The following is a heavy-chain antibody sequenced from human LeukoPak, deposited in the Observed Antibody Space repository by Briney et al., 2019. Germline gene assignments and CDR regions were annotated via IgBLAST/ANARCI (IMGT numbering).Heavy chain of an antibody. CDR1: GFTFSSYG. J-gene: IGHJ5*02. V-gene: IGHV3-23*01. Sequence: GGSLRLSCAASGFTFSSYGIHWVRQAPGKGLEWVSAISGSGGSTYYADSVKGRFTISRDNSKNTLYLQMNSLRAEDTAVYYCAKRIRVNWFDPWGQGTLVTVSS. CDR3: AKRIRVNWFDP. CDR2: ISGSGGST.